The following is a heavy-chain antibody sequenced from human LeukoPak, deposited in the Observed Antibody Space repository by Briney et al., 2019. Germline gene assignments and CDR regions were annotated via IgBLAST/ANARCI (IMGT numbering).Heavy chain of an antibody. CDR2: INHSGST. J-gene: IGHJ4*02. D-gene: IGHD6-19*01. CDR3: ARGSGWFPFDY. V-gene: IGHV4-34*01. CDR1: GGSFSGYY. Sequence: PSETLSLTCAVYGGSFSGYYWSWIRQPPGKGLEWIGEINHSGSTNYNPSLKSRVTISVETSKNQFSLKLSSVTAADTAVYYCARGSGWFPFDYWGQGALVTVSS.